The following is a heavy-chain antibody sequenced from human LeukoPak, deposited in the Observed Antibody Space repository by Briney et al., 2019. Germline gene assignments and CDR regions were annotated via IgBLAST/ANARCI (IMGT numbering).Heavy chain of an antibody. CDR3: ARVRLGATYEYYFDY. V-gene: IGHV3-9*01. D-gene: IGHD1-26*01. CDR2: ISWNSGSI. CDR1: GFTFDDYA. J-gene: IGHJ4*02. Sequence: GGSLRLSCAASGFTFDDYAMHWVRQAPGKGLEWVSGISWNSGSIGYADSVKGRFTISRDNAKNTLYLQMNSLRAEDTAVYYCARVRLGATYEYYFDYWGQGTLVTVSS.